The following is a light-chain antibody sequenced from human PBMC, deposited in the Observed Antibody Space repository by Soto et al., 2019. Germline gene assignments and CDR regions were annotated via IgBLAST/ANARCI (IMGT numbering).Light chain of an antibody. Sequence: QSVLTQPASVSGSPGQSITISCTGTSSDVGNYNLVSWYQHHQGKAPKLIIYEVSKRPSGVSNRFSGSKSGDTASLTISGLQAEDEADYYCCSYAGSNYVFGTGTKLTVL. CDR2: EVS. CDR1: SSDVGNYNL. J-gene: IGLJ1*01. V-gene: IGLV2-23*02. CDR3: CSYAGSNYV.